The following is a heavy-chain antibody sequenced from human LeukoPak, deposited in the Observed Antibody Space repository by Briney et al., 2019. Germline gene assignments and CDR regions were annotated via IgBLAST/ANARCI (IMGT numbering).Heavy chain of an antibody. CDR1: GYSISSGYY. D-gene: IGHD1-26*01. CDR2: IYHSGST. V-gene: IGHV4-38-2*01. CDR3: ARHVDSGSYCDY. Sequence: SETLSLTCAVSGYSISSGYYWGWIRQPPGKGLEWIGSIYHSGSTYYNPSLKSRVTISVDTSKNQFSLKLSSVTAADTAVYYCARHVDSGSYCDYWGQGTLVTFSS. J-gene: IGHJ4*02.